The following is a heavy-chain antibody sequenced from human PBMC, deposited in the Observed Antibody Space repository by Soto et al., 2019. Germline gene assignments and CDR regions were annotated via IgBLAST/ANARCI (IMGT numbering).Heavy chain of an antibody. Sequence: ASVKVSCKPSGDTFSSYSFSWVRQAPGQGPEWMGWISSYNGDTNYAQTFQGRVTMTTDTSTSTAYMELRSLRSDDTAVYYCAREGVAPYYYYGMDVWGQGTPVTVSS. CDR1: GDTFSSYS. CDR2: ISSYNGDT. CDR3: AREGVAPYYYYGMDV. J-gene: IGHJ6*02. V-gene: IGHV1-18*01. D-gene: IGHD5-12*01.